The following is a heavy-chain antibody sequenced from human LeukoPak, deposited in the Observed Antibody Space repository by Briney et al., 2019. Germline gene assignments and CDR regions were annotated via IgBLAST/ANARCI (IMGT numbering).Heavy chain of an antibody. CDR2: IYYSGST. CDR1: GGSISSSSYY. D-gene: IGHD3-10*01. CDR3: ASGDYGAGSPVMRY. V-gene: IGHV4-39*01. Sequence: SETLSLTCTVSGGSISSSSYYWGWIRQPPGKGLEWIGSIYYSGSTYYNPSLKSRVTISVDTSKNQFSLKLTSVTAADTAVYYCASGDYGAGSPVMRYWGHGTLVIVSS. J-gene: IGHJ4*01.